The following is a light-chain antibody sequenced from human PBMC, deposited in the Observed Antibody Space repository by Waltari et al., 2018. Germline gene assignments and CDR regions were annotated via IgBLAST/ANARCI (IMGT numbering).Light chain of an antibody. CDR3: CSYAGSPFV. CDR2: EGS. J-gene: IGLJ1*01. V-gene: IGLV2-23*01. Sequence: QSALTQPASVSGSPGQSITISCTGTRSDVGIYNLVSWYQQHPGKAPKLMIYEGSKRPSGVSNRCSGSRTGNTASLTISALQAEDEADYYCCSYAGSPFVFGTGTKVTVL. CDR1: RSDVGIYNL.